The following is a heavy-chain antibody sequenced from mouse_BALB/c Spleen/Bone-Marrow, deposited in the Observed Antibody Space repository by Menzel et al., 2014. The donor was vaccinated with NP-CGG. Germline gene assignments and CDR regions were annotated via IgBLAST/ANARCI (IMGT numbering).Heavy chain of an antibody. J-gene: IGHJ3*01. D-gene: IGHD2-2*01. V-gene: IGHV14-3*02. CDR3: AEGYDSWFAY. Sequence: EVQLQESGAELVKPGASVKLSCTASGFNIEDTYVHWVKQRPEQGLEWIGRIDPANGNTKYDPKFQGKATATSDTSSNTAYLHLNSLTSEDTAVYYCAEGYDSWFAYWGQGTMVTVSA. CDR1: GFNIEDTY. CDR2: IDPANGNT.